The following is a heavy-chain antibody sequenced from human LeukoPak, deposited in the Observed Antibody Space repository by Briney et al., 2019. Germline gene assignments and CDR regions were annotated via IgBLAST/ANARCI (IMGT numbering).Heavy chain of an antibody. V-gene: IGHV3-11*01. CDR1: GFPFSDYY. J-gene: IGHJ6*02. CDR3: ARGFDCSSNRCSCMDV. D-gene: IGHD2-15*01. CDR2: ISGSGSDI. Sequence: PGGSLRLSCVTSGFPFSDYYMSWIRQAPGEGLDWVSYISGSGSDIYYADSVKGRFTISRDNAKNSLHLQMNSLRAEDTAVYYCARGFDCSSNRCSCMDVWGQGTTVTVSS.